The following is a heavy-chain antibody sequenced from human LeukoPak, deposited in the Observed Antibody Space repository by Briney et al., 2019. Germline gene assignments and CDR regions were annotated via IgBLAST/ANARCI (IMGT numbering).Heavy chain of an antibody. CDR2: TYSGGST. V-gene: IGHV3-66*01. Sequence: GGSLRVSSAASGFSVTTSFMSWVRQAPGKGLEWVSVTYSGGSTSHADSVKGRFTVSRDDSKNMVYLQMNSMRHDDTAVYYCARTYYDYRVGTNYFDYWGQGTLVTVSS. CDR3: ARTYYDYRVGTNYFDY. CDR1: GFSVTTSF. J-gene: IGHJ4*02. D-gene: IGHD3-3*01.